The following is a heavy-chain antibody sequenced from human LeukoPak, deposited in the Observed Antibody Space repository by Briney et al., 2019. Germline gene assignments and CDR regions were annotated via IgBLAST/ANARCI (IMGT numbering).Heavy chain of an antibody. V-gene: IGHV3-53*01. CDR3: ARIPSYYDSSGYYWGGAFDI. CDR1: GFIFSDYW. J-gene: IGHJ3*02. Sequence: GGSLRLSCAASGFIFSDYWMTWARQAPGKGLEWVSVIYSGGSTYYADSVEGRFTISRDNSKNTLYLQMNSLRAEDTAVYYCARIPSYYDSSGYYWGGAFDIWGQGTMVTVSS. CDR2: IYSGGST. D-gene: IGHD3-22*01.